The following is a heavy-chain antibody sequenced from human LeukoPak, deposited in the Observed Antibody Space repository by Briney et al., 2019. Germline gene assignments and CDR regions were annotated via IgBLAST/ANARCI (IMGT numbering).Heavy chain of an antibody. Sequence: GGSLRLFCAASGFPFSSYGMPWVRQAPGKGLEWVAVIRYDGSNKYYADSVKGRFTISRDNSKNPLYLQMNSLRAEDTAVYYCARDRTVRGVIRDYFDYWGQGTLVTVSS. V-gene: IGHV3-33*01. J-gene: IGHJ4*02. CDR2: IRYDGSNK. CDR1: GFPFSSYG. D-gene: IGHD3-10*01. CDR3: ARDRTVRGVIRDYFDY.